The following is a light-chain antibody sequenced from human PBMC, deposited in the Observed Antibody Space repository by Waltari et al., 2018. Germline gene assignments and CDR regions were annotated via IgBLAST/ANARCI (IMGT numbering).Light chain of an antibody. V-gene: IGKV2-30*01. J-gene: IGKJ2*01. CDR1: QSLVYSDGNTD. CDR2: KIS. Sequence: VVLTQSPLSLPVTPGQPASISRSPSQSLVYSDGNTDLNWFQQRPGQSPRRLLYKISNRDSGVPDRFSGSGSGTDFTLKISRVEAEDVGIYYCMHGGHWPYTFGQGTKLEIE. CDR3: MHGGHWPYT.